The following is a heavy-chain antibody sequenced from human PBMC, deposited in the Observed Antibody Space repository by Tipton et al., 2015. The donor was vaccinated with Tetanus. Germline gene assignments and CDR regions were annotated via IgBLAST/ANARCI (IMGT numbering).Heavy chain of an antibody. D-gene: IGHD3-16*01. Sequence: TLSLTCSVSGASISSGGYFWNWIRHRPGQGLEWIGYIYYSGSTFYNPSLKSRVTMSVDTSNNQFSLRLSSVTAADTAVYYCARDQGGGRVARLNWFGPWGQGTLVTVSS. V-gene: IGHV4-31*03. CDR3: ARDQGGGRVARLNWFGP. CDR2: IYYSGST. CDR1: GASISSGGYF. J-gene: IGHJ5*02.